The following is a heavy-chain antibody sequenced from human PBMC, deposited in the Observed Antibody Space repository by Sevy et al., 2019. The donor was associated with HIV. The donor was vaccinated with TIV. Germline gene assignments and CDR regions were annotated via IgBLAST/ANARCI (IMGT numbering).Heavy chain of an antibody. CDR1: GFTFSSYS. D-gene: IGHD2-2*01. CDR2: ISSSSSYI. CDR3: TRGGCTPTSCYLMDF. Sequence: GGSLRLSCAASGFTFSSYSMNWVRQAPGKGLEWVSSISSSSSYIYYADSVKGRFTISRDNANNSLYLQMNSLRAEDTALYYCTRGGCTPTSCYLMDFWGKGTTVTVSS. V-gene: IGHV3-21*06. J-gene: IGHJ6*03.